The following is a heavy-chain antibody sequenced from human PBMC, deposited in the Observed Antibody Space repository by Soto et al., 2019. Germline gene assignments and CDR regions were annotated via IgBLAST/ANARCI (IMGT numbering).Heavy chain of an antibody. J-gene: IGHJ4*02. V-gene: IGHV1-69*01. CDR3: AIGWDRYRPCGGDCYSEFDY. D-gene: IGHD2-21*02. CDR1: GGTFSSYA. Sequence: QVQLVQSGAEVKKPGSSVKVSCKASGGTFSSYAISWVRQAPGQGLEWMGGIIPIFGTANYAQKFQGRVTITADESTSTAYMELSSLRSEDTAVYYCAIGWDRYRPCGGDCYSEFDYWGQGTLVTVSS. CDR2: IIPIFGTA.